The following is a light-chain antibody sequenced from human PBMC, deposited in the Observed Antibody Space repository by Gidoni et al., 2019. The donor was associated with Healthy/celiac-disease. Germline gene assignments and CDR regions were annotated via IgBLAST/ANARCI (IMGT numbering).Light chain of an antibody. CDR3: QQYYSTPWT. CDR2: WAS. V-gene: IGKV4-1*01. J-gene: IGKJ1*01. Sequence: DIVMTQSPDHLAVSLGERATINCKSSQSVLYRSNNKNYLAWYQQKPGQPPKLLIYWASTRESGVPDRFSGSGSGTDFTLTISSLQAEDVAVYYCQQYYSTPWTFGQGTKVEIK. CDR1: QSVLYRSNNKNY.